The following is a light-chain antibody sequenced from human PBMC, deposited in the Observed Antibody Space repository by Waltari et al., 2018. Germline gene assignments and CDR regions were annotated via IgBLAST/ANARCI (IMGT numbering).Light chain of an antibody. CDR1: QDISNY. CDR3: QQYDNLPLT. Sequence: DIQMTQSPSSLSASVGDRVTITCQASQDISNYLNWYQQKPGKAPKLLIYDASYLETWVPSRFSGSGSETDFTFTISSLQPEDIATYYCQQYDNLPLTFGGGTKVEIK. J-gene: IGKJ4*01. V-gene: IGKV1-33*01. CDR2: DAS.